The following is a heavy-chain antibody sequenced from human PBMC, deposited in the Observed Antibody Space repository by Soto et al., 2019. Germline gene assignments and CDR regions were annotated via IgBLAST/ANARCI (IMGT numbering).Heavy chain of an antibody. CDR3: ARPYYDILTGLAPGNYFDY. Sequence: GGSLRLSCAASGFTFSSYAMSWVRQAPGKGLEWVSAISGSGGSTYYADSVKGRFTISRDNSKNTLYLQMNSLRAEDTAVYYCARPYYDILTGLAPGNYFDYWGQGTLVTVSS. CDR1: GFTFSSYA. V-gene: IGHV3-23*01. D-gene: IGHD3-9*01. J-gene: IGHJ4*02. CDR2: ISGSGGST.